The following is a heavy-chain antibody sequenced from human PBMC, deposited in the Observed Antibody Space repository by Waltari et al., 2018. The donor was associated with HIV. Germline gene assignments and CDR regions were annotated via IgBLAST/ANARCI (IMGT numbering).Heavy chain of an antibody. J-gene: IGHJ3*02. CDR1: GGTFSSYA. D-gene: IGHD1-26*01. CDR3: ARGHSGSSDDAFDI. Sequence: QVQLVQSGAEVKKPGSSVKVSCKASGGTFSSYAISWVRQAPGQGLEWMGGLIPIVGTANDAQKVQGRVTITADESTSTAYMELSSLRSEDTAVYYCARGHSGSSDDAFDIWGQGTMVTVSS. V-gene: IGHV1-69*13. CDR2: LIPIVGTA.